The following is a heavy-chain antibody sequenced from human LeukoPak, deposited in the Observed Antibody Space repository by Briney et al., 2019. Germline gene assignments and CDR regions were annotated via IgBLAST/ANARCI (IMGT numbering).Heavy chain of an antibody. Sequence: GGSLRLSCAASGFTVSSNYMSWVRQAPGKGLEWVSVIYSGGSTYYADSVKGRFTISRDNSKNTLYLQMNSLRAEDTAVYYCASTPTGDLRPFDYWGQGTLVTVSS. CDR1: GFTVSSNY. J-gene: IGHJ4*02. V-gene: IGHV3-53*01. CDR3: ASTPTGDLRPFDY. D-gene: IGHD4-17*01. CDR2: IYSGGST.